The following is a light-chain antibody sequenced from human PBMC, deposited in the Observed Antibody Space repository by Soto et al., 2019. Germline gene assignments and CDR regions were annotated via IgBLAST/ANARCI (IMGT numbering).Light chain of an antibody. CDR1: SSNIGSNY. CDR3: AAWDDSLSGHVV. V-gene: IGLV1-47*01. Sequence: QAVVTQPPSASGTPGQRITISCSGSSSNIGSNYVYWYQQLPGTAPKLLIYRNNQRPSGVPCRFSGSKSGTSASLAISGLRSEDEADYYCAAWDDSLSGHVVFGGGTKLTVL. J-gene: IGLJ2*01. CDR2: RNN.